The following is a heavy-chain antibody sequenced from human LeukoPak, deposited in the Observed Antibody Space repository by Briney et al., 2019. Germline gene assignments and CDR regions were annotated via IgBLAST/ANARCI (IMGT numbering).Heavy chain of an antibody. V-gene: IGHV1-2*06. CDR1: GYTFTGYY. Sequence: ASVKVSCKASGYTFTGYYMHWVRQAPGQGLEWMGRINPNSGGTNYAQKFQGRVTTTRDTSISTAYMELSRLRSDDTAVYYCARMSFGGWYYYGSGSSDYWGQGTLVTVSS. CDR3: ARMSFGGWYYYGSGSSDY. D-gene: IGHD3-10*01. J-gene: IGHJ4*02. CDR2: INPNSGGT.